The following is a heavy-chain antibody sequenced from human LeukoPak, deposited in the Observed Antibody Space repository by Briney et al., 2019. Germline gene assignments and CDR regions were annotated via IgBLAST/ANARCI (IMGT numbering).Heavy chain of an antibody. CDR2: ISSSSSYI. D-gene: IGHD6-19*01. CDR3: ARGRVGVAGFDY. V-gene: IGHV3-21*01. Sequence: PGGSLRLSCAASGFTFSSYSMNWVRQAPGKGLEWVSSISSSSSYIYYADSVKGRFTISRDNAKNSLYLQMNSLRAEDTAVYYCARGRVGVAGFDYWGQGTLVTVSS. J-gene: IGHJ4*02. CDR1: GFTFSSYS.